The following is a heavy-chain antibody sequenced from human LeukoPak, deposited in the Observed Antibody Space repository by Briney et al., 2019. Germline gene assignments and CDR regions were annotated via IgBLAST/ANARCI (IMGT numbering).Heavy chain of an antibody. CDR2: INAGNGNT. CDR1: GYTFTSYA. Sequence: ASVKVSCKASGYTFTSYAMHWVRQAPGQRLEWMGWINAGNGNTKYSQKFQGRVTMTRDTSISTAYMELSRLRSDDTAVYYCARIPLSGLNSYFDYWGQGTLVTVSS. D-gene: IGHD3-22*01. V-gene: IGHV1-3*01. J-gene: IGHJ4*02. CDR3: ARIPLSGLNSYFDY.